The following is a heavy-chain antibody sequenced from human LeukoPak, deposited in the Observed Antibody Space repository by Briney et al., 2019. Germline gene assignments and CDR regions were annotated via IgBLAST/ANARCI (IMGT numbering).Heavy chain of an antibody. CDR2: IYTSGST. V-gene: IGHV4-61*02. Sequence: SETLSLTCTVSGGSISSGSYYWSWIRQPAGKGLEWIGRIYTSGSTNYNPSLKSRVTISVDTSKNQFSLKLSSVTAADTAVYYCAGGRSSSWYGDAFDIWGQATTVTVSS. D-gene: IGHD6-13*01. CDR1: GGSISSGSYY. J-gene: IGHJ3*02. CDR3: AGGRSSSWYGDAFDI.